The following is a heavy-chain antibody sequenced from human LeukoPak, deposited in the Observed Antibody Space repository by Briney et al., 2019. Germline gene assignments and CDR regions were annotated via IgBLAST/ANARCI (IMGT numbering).Heavy chain of an antibody. Sequence: SVKVSCRASGGTFSSYAISWVRQAPGQGLEWMGGIIPIFGTANYAQKFQGRVAITADESTSTAYMELSSLRSEDTAVYYCARAYSSSSVFFFDYWGQGTLVTVSS. CDR1: GGTFSSYA. D-gene: IGHD6-6*01. CDR3: ARAYSSSSVFFFDY. J-gene: IGHJ4*02. V-gene: IGHV1-69*01. CDR2: IIPIFGTA.